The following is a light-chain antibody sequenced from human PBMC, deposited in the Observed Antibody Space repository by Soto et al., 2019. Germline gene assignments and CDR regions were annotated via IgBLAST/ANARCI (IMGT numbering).Light chain of an antibody. V-gene: IGKV3-15*01. J-gene: IGKJ5*01. CDR3: HQYNKWPPIT. Sequence: EIVLTQSPATLSVSPGERATLSCRASQSVSIDLAWYQQKPGQSPRLLIFDASTRATGIPARFSGSGSGTEFTLTISNLQSEDFAVYYCHQYNKWPPITFGQGTRLENK. CDR1: QSVSID. CDR2: DAS.